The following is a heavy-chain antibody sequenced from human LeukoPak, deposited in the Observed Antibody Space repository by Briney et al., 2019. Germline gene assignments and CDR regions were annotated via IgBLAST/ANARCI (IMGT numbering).Heavy chain of an antibody. CDR1: GVTFSSHA. V-gene: IGHV3-72*01. D-gene: IGHD2-15*01. CDR2: SKNKANNYIT. CDR3: ARDSGGQGDY. Sequence: GGSLRLSCAASGVTFSSHAMNWVRQAPGKGLEWVGRSKNKANNYITQYAAFVQGRFTISRDNSKNSLYLQINSLKTEDTAVYYCARDSGGQGDYWGQGTLVTVSS. J-gene: IGHJ4*02.